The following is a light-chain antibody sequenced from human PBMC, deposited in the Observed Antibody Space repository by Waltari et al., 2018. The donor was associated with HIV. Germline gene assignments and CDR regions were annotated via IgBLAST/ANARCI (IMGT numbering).Light chain of an antibody. CDR1: SSDVGSYTL. Sequence: QSALTQPASVSGSPGQSITISCTGSSSDVGSYTLVSWYQQHPGKAPKLMIFEGINRPSGVSNRFSGSNSGNTASLTISGTQAMDEADYYCQAWDSSTCVFGGGTKLTVL. V-gene: IGLV2-14*02. J-gene: IGLJ2*01. CDR2: EGI. CDR3: QAWDSSTCV.